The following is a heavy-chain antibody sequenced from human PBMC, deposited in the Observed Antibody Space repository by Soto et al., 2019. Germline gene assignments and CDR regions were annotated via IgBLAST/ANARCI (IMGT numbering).Heavy chain of an antibody. CDR2: INPNSGGT. CDR1: GYTLTGYY. CDR3: ARLLGSSSDGWLDP. D-gene: IGHD6-13*01. V-gene: IGHV1-2*02. J-gene: IGHJ5*02. Sequence: ASVKVSCKASGYTLTGYYMHWVRQAPGQGLEWMGWINPNSGGTTYAQKFQGRVTMTRDTSISTAYMELSRLRSDDTAVYYCARLLGSSSDGWLDPWGQGTRVTVSS.